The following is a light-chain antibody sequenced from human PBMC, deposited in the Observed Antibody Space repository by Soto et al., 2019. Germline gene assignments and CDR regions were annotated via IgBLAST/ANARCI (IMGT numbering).Light chain of an antibody. Sequence: QSVLTQPPSASGTPGQRVTISCSGSSSNIGSNTVNWYQQLPGTAPKLLIYSNNQRPSGVPDRFSGSKSGTSGSLAISGLQSEDEAHYYCAAWDDSLSGVVFGGGTKLTVL. CDR3: AAWDDSLSGVV. V-gene: IGLV1-44*01. CDR1: SSNIGSNT. CDR2: SNN. J-gene: IGLJ2*01.